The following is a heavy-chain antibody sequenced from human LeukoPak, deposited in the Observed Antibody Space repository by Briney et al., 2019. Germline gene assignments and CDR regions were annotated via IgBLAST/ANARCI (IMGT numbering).Heavy chain of an antibody. V-gene: IGHV3-48*01. CDR2: ISSSSSTI. Sequence: GGSLRLSCAASGFTFSSYSMNWVRQAPGKGLEWVSYISSSSSTIYYADSVKGRFTISRDNAKSSLYLQMNSLRAEDTAVYYCARGETTQRYYFDYWGQGTLVTVSS. CDR1: GFTFSSYS. CDR3: ARGETTQRYYFDY. J-gene: IGHJ4*02. D-gene: IGHD1-1*01.